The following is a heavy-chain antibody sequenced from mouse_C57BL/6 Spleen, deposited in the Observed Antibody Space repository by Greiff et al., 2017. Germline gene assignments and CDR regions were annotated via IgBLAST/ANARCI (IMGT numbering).Heavy chain of an antibody. V-gene: IGHV1-82*01. CDR2: IYPGDGDT. J-gene: IGHJ4*01. CDR1: GYAFSSSW. CDR3: ARTTTVPYAMDY. D-gene: IGHD1-1*01. Sequence: VKLMESGPELVKPGASVKISCKASGYAFSSSWINWVKHRPGTGLEWIGRIYPGDGDTNYNGKFKGKATLTADKSSSTAYMQLSSLTSEDSAVYFCARTTTVPYAMDYWGQGTSVTVSS.